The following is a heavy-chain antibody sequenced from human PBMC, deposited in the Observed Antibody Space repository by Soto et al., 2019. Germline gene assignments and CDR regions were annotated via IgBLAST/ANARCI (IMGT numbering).Heavy chain of an antibody. D-gene: IGHD6-25*01. CDR2: IIPIFGTA. CDR1: GGTFSSYA. Sequence: QVQLVQSGAEVEKPGSSVKVSCKASGGTFSSYAISWVRQAPGQGREWVGGIIPIFGTANYAQKFQGRVTIAADVSTSTAYMELSSRRSEDTAVYYCARFSSSGSTGGWFDPWGQGTLVTVSS. V-gene: IGHV1-69*01. CDR3: ARFSSSGSTGGWFDP. J-gene: IGHJ5*02.